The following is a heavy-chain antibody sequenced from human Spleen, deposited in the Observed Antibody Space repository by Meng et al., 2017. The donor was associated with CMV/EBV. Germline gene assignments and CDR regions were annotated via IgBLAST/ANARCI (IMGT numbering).Heavy chain of an antibody. CDR1: GFTFSSYA. V-gene: IGHV3-30*04. D-gene: IGHD2-2*01. J-gene: IGHJ6*02. Sequence: GGSLRLSCAASGFTFSSYAMHWVRQAPGKGLEWVAVISYDGSNKYYADSVKGRFTISRDNSKNTLYLQMNSLRAEDTAVYYCARDTSTSLNYNYGMDVWGQGTTVTVSS. CDR3: ARDTSTSLNYNYGMDV. CDR2: ISYDGSNK.